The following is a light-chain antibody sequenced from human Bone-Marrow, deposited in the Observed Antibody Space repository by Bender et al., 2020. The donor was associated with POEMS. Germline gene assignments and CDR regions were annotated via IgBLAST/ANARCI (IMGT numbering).Light chain of an antibody. J-gene: IGLJ2*01. CDR1: SSDLGASYH. CDR3: SSYANSHIF. V-gene: IGLV2-8*01. CDR2: DVT. Sequence: QSALTQPPSASGSPGQSVTISCTGTSSDLGASYHVTWYQQHPGKAPKLMIYDVTKRPSGVPDRFSGSKSGTTAPLTVSGLQTEDEADYYCSSYANSHIFFGGGTKLTVL.